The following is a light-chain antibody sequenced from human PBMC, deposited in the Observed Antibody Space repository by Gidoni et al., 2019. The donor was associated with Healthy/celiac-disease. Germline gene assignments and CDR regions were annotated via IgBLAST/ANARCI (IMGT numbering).Light chain of an antibody. CDR2: DVS. Sequence: QPALTHPSSVSGSPGQSITISCTGTSSDVGGYNYVTWYQQQPGKAPKPMIYDVSNRPSGVSNRCSGSKSGNTASLTISGLQAEDEADYYCSSYTSSSTHVVFGGGTKLTVL. J-gene: IGLJ2*01. V-gene: IGLV2-14*01. CDR3: SSYTSSSTHVV. CDR1: SSDVGGYNY.